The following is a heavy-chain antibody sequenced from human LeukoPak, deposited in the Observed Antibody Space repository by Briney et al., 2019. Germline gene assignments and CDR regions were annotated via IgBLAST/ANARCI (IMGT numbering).Heavy chain of an antibody. J-gene: IGHJ4*02. CDR3: ARCGAAVTTHFSH. V-gene: IGHV1-18*01. CDR2: ISASDGTT. D-gene: IGHD4-17*01. CDR1: GYSFSIYG. Sequence: ASVQVSCRASGYSFSIYGITWARQAPGQGLEYLGWISASDGTTNYAQKVQDRVTMTTDTSTSTAYLELRSLRSEDTAVYYCARCGAAVTTHFSHWGQGTLVTVSS.